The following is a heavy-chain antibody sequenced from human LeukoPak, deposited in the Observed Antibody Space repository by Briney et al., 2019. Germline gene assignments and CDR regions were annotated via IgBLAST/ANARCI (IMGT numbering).Heavy chain of an antibody. CDR3: AATYYDFWSGYQPPSTR. J-gene: IGHJ4*02. D-gene: IGHD3-3*01. CDR1: GFTFSSYA. V-gene: IGHV3-23*01. CDR2: ISGSGGST. Sequence: GGSLRLSCAASGFTFSSYAMSWVRQAPGKGLEWVSAISGSGGSTYYADSVKGRFTISRDNSKNTLYLQMNSLRAEDTAVYYCAATYYDFWSGYQPPSTRWGQGTLVTVSS.